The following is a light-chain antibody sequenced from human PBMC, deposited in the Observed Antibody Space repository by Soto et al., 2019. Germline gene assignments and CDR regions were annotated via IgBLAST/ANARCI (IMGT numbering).Light chain of an antibody. CDR1: QGISNY. Sequence: DIQMTQSPPSLSASVGDRVTITCRASQGISNYLAWYQQKPGKAPKLLIYAASTLESGVSSRFSGRGSGTEFTLTISSLQPEDVATYYCQKYNSAPRAFGPGTKVDI. J-gene: IGKJ3*01. CDR2: AAS. CDR3: QKYNSAPRA. V-gene: IGKV1-27*01.